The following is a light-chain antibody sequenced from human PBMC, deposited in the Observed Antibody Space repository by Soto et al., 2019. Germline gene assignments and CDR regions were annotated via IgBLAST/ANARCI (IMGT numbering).Light chain of an antibody. V-gene: IGKV3-15*01. CDR3: HEYNTWPWT. CDR2: TAS. Sequence: EIVMTQSPATLSVSPGESATLSCRASQNIGNKLAWYQQKPGQAPRLLIYTASTRAAGIPARFSGSGSGTEFILTISSLQSEDFAVYYCHEYNTWPWTFGQGTKVEIK. J-gene: IGKJ1*01. CDR1: QNIGNK.